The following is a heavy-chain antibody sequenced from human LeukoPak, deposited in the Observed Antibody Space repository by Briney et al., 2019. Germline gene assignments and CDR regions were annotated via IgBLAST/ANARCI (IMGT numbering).Heavy chain of an antibody. J-gene: IGHJ4*02. CDR2: ISYDGSNK. CDR1: GFTFSSYG. V-gene: IGHV3-30*18. D-gene: IGHD6-19*01. CDR3: AKETSSGYFDY. Sequence: PGRSLRLSCAASGFTFSSYGMHWVRQAPGKGLEWVAVISYDGSNKYYADSVKGRFTISRDNSKNTLYLQMNSLRAEDTAVYYCAKETSSGYFDYWGQGTLVTVSS.